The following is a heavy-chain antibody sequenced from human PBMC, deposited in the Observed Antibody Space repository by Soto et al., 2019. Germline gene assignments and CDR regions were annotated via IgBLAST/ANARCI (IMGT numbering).Heavy chain of an antibody. J-gene: IGHJ4*02. CDR1: GFSFSSYA. Sequence: EVQLLESGGGLVQPGGSLRLSCATSGFSFSSYAMTWVRQAPGKGPEWVSVISGTGGTTYYADSVKGRFTISRDNSKNTLYLQMNSLRAEDTAVYYCAKDVKTTVVRAYVYWGQGTLVTVSS. CDR3: AKDVKTTVVRAYVY. V-gene: IGHV3-23*01. CDR2: ISGTGGTT. D-gene: IGHD4-17*01.